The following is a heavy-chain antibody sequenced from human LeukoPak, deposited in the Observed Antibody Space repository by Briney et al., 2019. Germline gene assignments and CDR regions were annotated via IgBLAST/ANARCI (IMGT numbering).Heavy chain of an antibody. CDR1: GFTFDDYA. Sequence: GGSLRLSCGASGFTFDDYAMHWVRQAPGKGLEWVSLISWDGGSTYYADSVKGRFTISRDNSKNSLYLQMNSLRAEDTALYYCAKDSYYDSSGYPDYWGQGTLVAVSS. CDR3: AKDSYYDSSGYPDY. D-gene: IGHD3-22*01. CDR2: ISWDGGST. V-gene: IGHV3-43D*03. J-gene: IGHJ4*02.